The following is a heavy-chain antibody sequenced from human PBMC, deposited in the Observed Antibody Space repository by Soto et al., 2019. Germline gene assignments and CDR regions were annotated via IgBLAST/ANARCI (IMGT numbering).Heavy chain of an antibody. V-gene: IGHV4-34*01. Sequence: QVLLEQWGAGLLKPSESLSLTCAVYGGSFSGYYWTWIRQPPGRGLEWLGEINHSGITDYNPSLTSRVSISIATSKNKFSLKLNSVTAADTAVYYCAVGPRMWLAGGGYWGQGTLVTVSS. CDR3: AVGPRMWLAGGGY. CDR1: GGSFSGYY. CDR2: INHSGIT. J-gene: IGHJ4*02. D-gene: IGHD6-19*01.